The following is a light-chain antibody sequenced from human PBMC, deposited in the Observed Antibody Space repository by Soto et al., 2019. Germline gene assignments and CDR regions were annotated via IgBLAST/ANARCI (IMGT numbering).Light chain of an antibody. CDR1: QGIGDT. Sequence: EVVMTQSPATLSVSPGEGATLSCRASQGIGDTLAWYQHKPGQTPRLLIYDTSNRATGIPDRFSGSGSGTDFTLTITRLEPEDFAVYFCHQSGNSPYTFGQGTKLEI. V-gene: IGKV3D-11*03. CDR2: DTS. CDR3: HQSGNSPYT. J-gene: IGKJ2*01.